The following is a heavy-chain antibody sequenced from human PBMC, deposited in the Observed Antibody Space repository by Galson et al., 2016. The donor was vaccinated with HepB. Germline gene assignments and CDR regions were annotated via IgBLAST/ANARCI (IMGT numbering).Heavy chain of an antibody. Sequence: SVKVSCKASGYSLTSYYIQWVRQAPGQGLQWVGIINPNGGSTSYAQKFQGRVSMTRDTSTSTVYMELTSLTSEDTAMYYRERALTRSLEWSFDYWGQGTRVTVSS. CDR1: GYSLTSYY. CDR3: ERALTRSLEWSFDY. D-gene: IGHD3-3*01. V-gene: IGHV1-46*01. CDR2: INPNGGST. J-gene: IGHJ4*02.